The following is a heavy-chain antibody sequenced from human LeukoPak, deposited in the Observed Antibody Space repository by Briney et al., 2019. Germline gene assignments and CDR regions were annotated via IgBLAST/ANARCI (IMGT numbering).Heavy chain of an antibody. Sequence: PGGSLRLSCAASGFTFSSYSMNWVRQAPGKGLEWVSYITSSSTTIYYADSVKGRFTISRDNAKNSLYLQMNSLRAEDTAVYYCAKEHQLAASCPPGRCSRGYFDYWGQGTLVTVSS. J-gene: IGHJ4*02. CDR2: ITSSSTTI. V-gene: IGHV3-48*01. D-gene: IGHD2-2*01. CDR3: AKEHQLAASCPPGRCSRGYFDY. CDR1: GFTFSSYS.